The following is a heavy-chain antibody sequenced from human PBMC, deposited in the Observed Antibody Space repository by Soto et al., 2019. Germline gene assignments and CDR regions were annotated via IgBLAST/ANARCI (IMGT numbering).Heavy chain of an antibody. CDR3: AGLRSPGNRFDY. Sequence: SETLSLTCTVSGGSISSYYWSWIRQPAGKGLEWIGRIYTSGSTNYNPSLKSRVTMSVDTSKNQFSLKLSSVTAADTAVYYCAGLRSPGNRFDYWGQGTLVTVSS. CDR2: IYTSGST. CDR1: GGSISSYY. J-gene: IGHJ4*02. D-gene: IGHD5-12*01. V-gene: IGHV4-4*07.